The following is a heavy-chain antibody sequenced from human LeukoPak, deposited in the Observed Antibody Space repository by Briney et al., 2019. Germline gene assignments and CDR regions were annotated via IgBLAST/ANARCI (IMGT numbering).Heavy chain of an antibody. CDR1: GFTFSSYA. CDR3: ARDFGGSGSYHARA. D-gene: IGHD3-10*01. Sequence: PGGSLRLSCAASGFTFSSYAMHWVRQAPRKGLEGVAVISYDGSNKYYADSVQGRFTISRDNSKNTLYLQMNSLRAEDTAVYYCARDFGGSGSYHARAWGQENLVTVSS. CDR2: ISYDGSNK. V-gene: IGHV3-30-3*01. J-gene: IGHJ5*02.